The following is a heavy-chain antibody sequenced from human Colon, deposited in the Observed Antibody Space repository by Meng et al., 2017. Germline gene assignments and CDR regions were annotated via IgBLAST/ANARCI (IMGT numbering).Heavy chain of an antibody. CDR1: GGSVSSGSYY. Sequence: QVQLQAPGPGLVRPSETLSLTCTVSGGSVSSGSYYWSWIRQPPGKGLEWIGYIYYTGSTNYNPSLKSRVTISVDTSKNQFSLKLSSVTAADTAVYYCARGPLDYWGQGTLVTVSS. CDR3: ARGPLDY. V-gene: IGHV4-61*01. J-gene: IGHJ4*02. CDR2: IYYTGST.